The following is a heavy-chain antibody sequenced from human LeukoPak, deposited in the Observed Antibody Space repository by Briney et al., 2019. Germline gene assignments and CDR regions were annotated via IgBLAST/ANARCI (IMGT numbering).Heavy chain of an antibody. CDR1: GFTFSSYI. CDR3: ARDRVGGSSWKRGMDV. J-gene: IGHJ6*02. CDR2: ISSSSSYI. V-gene: IGHV3-21*01. Sequence: GGSLRLSCAASGFTFSSYIMNWVRQAPGKGLEGVSSISSSSSYIYYADSVKGRCTISRDNAKNSLYLQMNSLRAEATAVYYCARDRVGGSSWKRGMDVWGQGTTVTVSS. D-gene: IGHD6-13*01.